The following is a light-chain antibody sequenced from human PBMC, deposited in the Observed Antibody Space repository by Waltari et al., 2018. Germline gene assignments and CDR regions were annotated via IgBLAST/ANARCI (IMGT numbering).Light chain of an antibody. V-gene: IGLV2-8*01. J-gene: IGLJ2*01. Sequence: QSALTQPPSASGSPGQSVTISCTGTSSDVGDYVSWFQQHPGKAPKLMISEVPKRPSGVPDRFSGSTSGNTASLTVSGLQAEDEADYYCSSYAGSNNVVFCGGTKLTVL. CDR2: EVP. CDR3: SSYAGSNNVV. CDR1: SSDVGDY.